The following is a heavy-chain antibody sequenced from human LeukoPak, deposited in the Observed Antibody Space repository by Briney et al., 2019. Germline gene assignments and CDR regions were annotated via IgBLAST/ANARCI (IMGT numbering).Heavy chain of an antibody. CDR1: GASVTATNYY. CDR2: VSYNDIT. D-gene: IGHD4-17*01. J-gene: IGHJ5*01. Sequence: SETLSLTCTVSGASVTATNYYWAWIRQPPGKGLEWLGTVSYNDITYCNPSLLGRVAVSRGTSKTRFSLDLTSVTTEDTAVYFCARNLRGLPSDSWGRGILVTVTS. V-gene: IGHV4-39*01. CDR3: ARNLRGLPSDS.